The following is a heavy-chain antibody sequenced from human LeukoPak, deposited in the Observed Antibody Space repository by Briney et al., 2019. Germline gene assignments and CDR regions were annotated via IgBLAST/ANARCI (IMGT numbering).Heavy chain of an antibody. Sequence: ASVKVSCKASGGTFSSYAISWVRQAPGQGLEWMGRIIPILGIANYAQKFQGRVTITADKSTSTAHMELSSLRSEDTAVYYCARASLLYYDSSGFENAFDIWGQGTMVTVSS. J-gene: IGHJ3*02. D-gene: IGHD3-22*01. CDR2: IIPILGIA. CDR3: ARASLLYYDSSGFENAFDI. CDR1: GGTFSSYA. V-gene: IGHV1-69*04.